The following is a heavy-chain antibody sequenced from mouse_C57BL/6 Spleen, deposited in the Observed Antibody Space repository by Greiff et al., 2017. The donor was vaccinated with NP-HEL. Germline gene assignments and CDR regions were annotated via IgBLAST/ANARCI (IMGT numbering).Heavy chain of an antibody. CDR3: ARNWEAMDY. Sequence: VQLQQSGAELVKPGASVKISCKASGYAFSSYWMNWVKQRPGQGLEWIGMIHPNSGSTNYNEKFKSKATLTVDKSSSTAYMQLSSLTSEDSAVYYCARNWEAMDYWGQGTSVTVSS. CDR2: IHPNSGST. V-gene: IGHV1-64*01. J-gene: IGHJ4*01. D-gene: IGHD4-1*01. CDR1: GYAFSSYW.